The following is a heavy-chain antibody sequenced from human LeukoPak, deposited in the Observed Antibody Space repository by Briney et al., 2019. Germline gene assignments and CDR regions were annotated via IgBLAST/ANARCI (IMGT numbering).Heavy chain of an antibody. CDR3: TSRRYFDWLENAFDI. CDR2: IKSKTDGGTT. CDR1: VFTFSSYE. J-gene: IGHJ3*02. Sequence: GGSLRLSCAASVFTFSSYEMNWVRQAPGKGLEWVGRIKSKTDGGTTDYAAPVKGRFTISRDDSKNTLYLQMNSLKTEDTAVYYCTSRRYFDWLENAFDIWGQGTMVTVSS. D-gene: IGHD3-9*01. V-gene: IGHV3-15*01.